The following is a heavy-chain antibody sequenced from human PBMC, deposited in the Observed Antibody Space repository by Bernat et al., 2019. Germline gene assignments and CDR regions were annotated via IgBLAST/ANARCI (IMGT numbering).Heavy chain of an antibody. Sequence: EVQLVESGGGLVKPGGSLRLSCAASGFTFSSYSMNWVRQAPGKGLEWVSSISSSSSYIYYADSVKGRFTISRDNAKNSLYLQMNSLRAEDTAVYYCARKMVRGAEADAFDIWGQGTMVTVSS. V-gene: IGHV3-21*01. J-gene: IGHJ3*02. CDR2: ISSSSSYI. CDR3: ARKMVRGAEADAFDI. CDR1: GFTFSSYS. D-gene: IGHD3-10*01.